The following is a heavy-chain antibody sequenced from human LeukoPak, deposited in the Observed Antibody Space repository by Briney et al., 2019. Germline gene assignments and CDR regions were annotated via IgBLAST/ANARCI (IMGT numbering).Heavy chain of an antibody. Sequence: SETLSLTCAVSGGSISSGGYSWSWIRQPPGKGLEWIGYIYHSGSTYYNPSLKSRVTISVDRSKNQFSLKLSSVTAADTAVYYCARVVRSRAFFDYWGQGTLVTVSS. J-gene: IGHJ4*02. CDR2: IYHSGST. CDR1: GGSISSGGYS. D-gene: IGHD3-10*01. V-gene: IGHV4-30-2*01. CDR3: ARVVRSRAFFDY.